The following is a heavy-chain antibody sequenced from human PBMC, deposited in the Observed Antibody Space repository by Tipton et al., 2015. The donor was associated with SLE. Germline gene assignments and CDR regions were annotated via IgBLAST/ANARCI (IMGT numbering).Heavy chain of an antibody. V-gene: IGHV3-33*01. Sequence: SLRLSCAASGFTFSSYGMHWVRQAPGKGLEWVAVIWYDGSNKYYADSVKGRFTISRDNSKNTLYLQMNSLRAEDTAVYYCARSGYSSSWDYFDYWGQGTLVTVSS. D-gene: IGHD6-13*01. CDR2: IWYDGSNK. CDR1: GFTFSSYG. CDR3: ARSGYSSSWDYFDY. J-gene: IGHJ4*02.